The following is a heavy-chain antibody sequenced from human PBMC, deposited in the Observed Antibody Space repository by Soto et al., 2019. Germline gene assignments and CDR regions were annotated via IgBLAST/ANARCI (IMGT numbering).Heavy chain of an antibody. Sequence: GGSLRLSCAASGFTFSSYWMSWVRQAPGKGLEWVANIKQDGREKYYVDSVKGRLTISRDNAKNSLYLQMNSLRAEDTAVYYCARDPSQGDFWSGYTHYYYGMDGWGQGTTVTVSS. CDR3: ARDPSQGDFWSGYTHYYYGMDG. D-gene: IGHD3-3*01. V-gene: IGHV3-7*03. J-gene: IGHJ6*02. CDR2: IKQDGREK. CDR1: GFTFSSYW.